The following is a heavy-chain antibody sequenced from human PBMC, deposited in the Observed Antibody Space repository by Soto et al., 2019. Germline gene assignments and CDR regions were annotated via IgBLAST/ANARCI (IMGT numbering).Heavy chain of an antibody. V-gene: IGHV3-23*01. CDR1: GFTFSSYA. CDR3: AKGVTIFGVPRVSYGMDV. J-gene: IGHJ6*02. D-gene: IGHD3-3*01. Sequence: GGSLRLSCAASGFTFSSYAMSWVRQAPGKGLEWVSAISGSGGSTYYADSVKGRFTISRDNSKNTLYLQMNSLRAEDTAVYYCAKGVTIFGVPRVSYGMDVWGQGTTVTVSS. CDR2: ISGSGGST.